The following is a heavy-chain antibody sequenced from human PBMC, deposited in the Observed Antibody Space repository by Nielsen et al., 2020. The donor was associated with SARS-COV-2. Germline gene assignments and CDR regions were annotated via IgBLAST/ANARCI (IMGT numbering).Heavy chain of an antibody. CDR1: GFTFSSYW. Sequence: GGSLRLSCAASGFTFSSYWMSWVRQAPGKGLEWVANIKQDGSEKYYVDSVKGRFTISRDNARNSLFLQMNSLRVEDTVVYYCARISDSAWYFDYWGQGTLVTVSS. J-gene: IGHJ4*02. CDR2: IKQDGSEK. V-gene: IGHV3-7*03. D-gene: IGHD2-21*02. CDR3: ARISDSAWYFDY.